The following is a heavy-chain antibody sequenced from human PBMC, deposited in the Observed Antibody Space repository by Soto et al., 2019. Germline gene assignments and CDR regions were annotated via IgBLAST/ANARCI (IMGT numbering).Heavy chain of an antibody. J-gene: IGHJ4*02. Sequence: EVQRLESGGGLVQPGGSLRLSCAASGFTFSSYAMSWVRQAPGKGLEWVSAISGSGGSTYYADSVKGRFTISRDNSKNTLYLQMNSLRAEDTAVYYCAKSEGIAVAGGVGYWGQGTLVTVSS. V-gene: IGHV3-23*01. CDR3: AKSEGIAVAGGVGY. CDR2: ISGSGGST. CDR1: GFTFSSYA. D-gene: IGHD6-19*01.